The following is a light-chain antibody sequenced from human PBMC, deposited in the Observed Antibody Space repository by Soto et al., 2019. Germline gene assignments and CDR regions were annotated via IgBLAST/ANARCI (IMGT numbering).Light chain of an antibody. J-gene: IGKJ1*01. Sequence: DIQMTQSPSTLSASVGDRVTITCRASQSISSWLAWYQKKPGKAPKLLIYKASSLESGVPSRFSGRGAGTEFTLANIRMHPDDFASYYCQQSWTLGQWTKVEIK. CDR2: KAS. CDR3: QQSWT. CDR1: QSISSW. V-gene: IGKV1-5*03.